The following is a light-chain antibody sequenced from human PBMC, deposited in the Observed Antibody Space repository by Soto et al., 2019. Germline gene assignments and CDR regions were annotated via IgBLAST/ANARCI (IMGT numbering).Light chain of an antibody. CDR1: QSFDKY. V-gene: IGKV3-11*01. CDR2: DAS. J-gene: IGKJ3*01. Sequence: EIVLTQSPATLSLSPGERATLSCRASQSFDKYLAWYQQTPGQAPRLLIYDASNRATGIPARFSGSGSGTDFTLTISRLEHEEFAVYYCQQRRYWLTFGPGTKVDFK. CDR3: QQRRYWLT.